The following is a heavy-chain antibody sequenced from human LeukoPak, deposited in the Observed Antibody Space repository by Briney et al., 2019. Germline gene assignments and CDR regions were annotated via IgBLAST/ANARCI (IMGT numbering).Heavy chain of an antibody. Sequence: GGSLRLSCVASGFTFSSYSMNWVRQAPGEGLEWVSSISSSSSYIYYADSVKGRFTISRDNAKNSLYLQMNSLRAEDTAVYYCASCPDFDFHNAFDIWGQGTMVTVSS. D-gene: IGHD3-9*01. CDR1: GFTFSSYS. V-gene: IGHV3-21*01. CDR3: ASCPDFDFHNAFDI. J-gene: IGHJ3*02. CDR2: ISSSSSYI.